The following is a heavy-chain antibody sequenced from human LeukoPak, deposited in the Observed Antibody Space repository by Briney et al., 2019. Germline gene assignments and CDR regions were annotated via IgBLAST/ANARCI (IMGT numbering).Heavy chain of an antibody. J-gene: IGHJ4*02. Sequence: GGSLRLSCAASGFTVSSNYMSWVRQAPGKGLEWVSVIYSGGSTYYAGSVKGRFTTSRDNSKNTLYLQMNSLRAEDTAVYYCAREYYYGSGSYGSDYWGQGTLVTVSS. CDR3: AREYYYGSGSYGSDY. V-gene: IGHV3-53*01. D-gene: IGHD3-10*01. CDR1: GFTVSSNY. CDR2: IYSGGST.